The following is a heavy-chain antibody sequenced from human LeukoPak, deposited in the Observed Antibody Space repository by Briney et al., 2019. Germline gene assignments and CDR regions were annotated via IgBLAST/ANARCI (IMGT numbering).Heavy chain of an antibody. CDR3: TTTGGPGMDV. CDR2: IKSKTDGGTT. J-gene: IGHJ6*04. CDR1: GFTFSSYG. D-gene: IGHD3-16*01. Sequence: GGSLRLSCAASGFTFSSYGIHWVRQAPGKGLEWVGRIKSKTDGGTTDYAAPVKGRFTISRDDSKNTLYLQMNSLKTEDTAVYYCTTTGGPGMDVWGKGTTVTVSS. V-gene: IGHV3-15*01.